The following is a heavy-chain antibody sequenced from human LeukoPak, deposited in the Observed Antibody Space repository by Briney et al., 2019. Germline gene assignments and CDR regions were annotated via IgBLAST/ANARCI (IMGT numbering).Heavy chain of an antibody. D-gene: IGHD2-2*01. CDR3: ARDLLGYCSSTSCPLTFDL. CDR1: GFTFSSYW. Sequence: GGSLRLSCAASGFTFSSYWMSWVRQAPGKGLEWVANIKQDGSEKYYVDSVKGRFTISRDNAKNSLYLQMNILRAEDTAVYYCARDLLGYCSSTSCPLTFDLWGRGTLVTVSS. J-gene: IGHJ2*01. CDR2: IKQDGSEK. V-gene: IGHV3-7*01.